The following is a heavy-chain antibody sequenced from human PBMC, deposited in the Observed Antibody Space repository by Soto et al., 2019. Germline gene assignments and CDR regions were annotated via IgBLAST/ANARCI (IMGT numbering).Heavy chain of an antibody. CDR1: GFTFSSYW. V-gene: IGHV3-7*01. Sequence: PGGSLRLSCAASGFTFSSYWMSWVRQAPGKGLEWVANIKQDGSEKYYVDSVKGRFTISRDNAKNSLYLQVNSLRAEDTAVYYCASDPPDYYYGMDVWGQGTTVTVSS. CDR2: IKQDGSEK. CDR3: ASDPPDYYYGMDV. J-gene: IGHJ6*02.